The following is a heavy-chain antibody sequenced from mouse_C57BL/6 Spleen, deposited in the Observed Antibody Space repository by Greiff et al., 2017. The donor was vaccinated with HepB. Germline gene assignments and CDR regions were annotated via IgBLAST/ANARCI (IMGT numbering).Heavy chain of an antibody. CDR2: IYPRDGST. CDR1: GYTFTSYD. J-gene: IGHJ1*03. V-gene: IGHV1-85*01. D-gene: IGHD1-1*01. CDR3: ARSYYYGSSYLYWYFDF. Sequence: QVQLQQSGPELVKPGASVKLSCKASGYTFTSYDINWVKQRTGKGLEWIGWIYPRDGSTKYNEKFKGKATLTVDTSSSTAYMELHSLTSEDSAVYFCARSYYYGSSYLYWYFDFWGTGTTVTVSS.